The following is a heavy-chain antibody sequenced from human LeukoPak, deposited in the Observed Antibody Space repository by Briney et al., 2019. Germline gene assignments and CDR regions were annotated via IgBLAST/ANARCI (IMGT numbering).Heavy chain of an antibody. CDR1: GGSISSGDYY. D-gene: IGHD3-10*01. V-gene: IGHV4-30-4*08. J-gene: IGHJ3*02. CDR3: ARPSITMVRGVISAFDI. CDR2: IYYSGRT. Sequence: SQTLSLTCTVSGGSISSGDYYWSWIRQPPGKGLEWIGYIYYSGRTYYNPSLKSRVTISVDTSKNQFSLKLSSVTAADTAVYYCARPSITMVRGVISAFDIWGQGTMVTVSS.